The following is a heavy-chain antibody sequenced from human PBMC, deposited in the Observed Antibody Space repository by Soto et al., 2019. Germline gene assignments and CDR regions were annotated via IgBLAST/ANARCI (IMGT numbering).Heavy chain of an antibody. CDR2: INPSGGRT. CDR1: GYTFTSYY. Sequence: ASVKVSCKASGYTFTSYYMHWVRQAPGQGLEWVAMINPSGGRTKYAQIFQGRVTLTRDTSTGTVDMELSSLTSEDTAIYYCARGRSCGGDCYLFDYWGQGTQVTVSS. D-gene: IGHD2-21*02. J-gene: IGHJ4*02. CDR3: ARGRSCGGDCYLFDY. V-gene: IGHV1-46*01.